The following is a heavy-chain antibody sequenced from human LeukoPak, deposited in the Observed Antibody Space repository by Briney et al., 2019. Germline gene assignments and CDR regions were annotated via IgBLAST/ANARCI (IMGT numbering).Heavy chain of an antibody. Sequence: ASVKVSCKASGYTFNTYGITWVRQAPGQGLEWMGWISAYNGNTNYAQKLQGRVTMTTDTSTSTAYMELRSLRSDDTAVYYCAREVGSGSYSLPFDYWGQGTLVTVSS. CDR2: ISAYNGNT. V-gene: IGHV1-18*01. CDR1: GYTFNTYG. D-gene: IGHD3-10*01. J-gene: IGHJ4*02. CDR3: AREVGSGSYSLPFDY.